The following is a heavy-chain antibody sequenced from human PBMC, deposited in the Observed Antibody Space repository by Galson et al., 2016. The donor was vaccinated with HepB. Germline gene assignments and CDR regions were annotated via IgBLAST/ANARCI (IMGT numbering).Heavy chain of an antibody. V-gene: IGHV3-30*18. J-gene: IGHJ4*02. D-gene: IGHD6-6*01. CDR2: ISYDGGHK. Sequence: SLRLSCAASGFSFSNYGVHWVRQAPGKGLEWVAVISYDGGHKNYADSVKGRFTISRDNWKNTLYLQMNSLRAEDTAVYFCNKDMEKQQLVSLNFDYWGQGTSVTVSA. CDR3: NKDMEKQQLVSLNFDY. CDR1: GFSFSNYG.